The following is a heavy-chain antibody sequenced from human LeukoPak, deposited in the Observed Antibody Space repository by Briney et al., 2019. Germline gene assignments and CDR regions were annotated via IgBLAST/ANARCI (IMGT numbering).Heavy chain of an antibody. Sequence: GRSLRLSCAASGFTFGDYAMHWVRQAPGKGLEWVSGISWNSGSIGYADSVKGRFTISRDNAKNSLYLQMNSLRAEDTSLYYCAEDSGYGIAAAAPDYWGQGTLVTVSS. V-gene: IGHV3-9*01. J-gene: IGHJ4*02. D-gene: IGHD6-13*01. CDR3: AEDSGYGIAAAAPDY. CDR1: GFTFGDYA. CDR2: ISWNSGSI.